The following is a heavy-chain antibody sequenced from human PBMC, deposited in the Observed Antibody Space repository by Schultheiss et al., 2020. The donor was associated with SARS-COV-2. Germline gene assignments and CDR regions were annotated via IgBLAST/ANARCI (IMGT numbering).Heavy chain of an antibody. CDR3: ARANYYYYGMDV. CDR2: INPNSGGT. Sequence: ASVKVSCKASGYTFTGYYMHWVRQAPGQGLEWMGWINPNSGGTNYAQKFQGRVTMTTDTSTSTAYMELRSLRSDDTAVYYCARANYYYYGMDVWGQGTSVTVSS. CDR1: GYTFTGYY. J-gene: IGHJ6*02. V-gene: IGHV1-2*02.